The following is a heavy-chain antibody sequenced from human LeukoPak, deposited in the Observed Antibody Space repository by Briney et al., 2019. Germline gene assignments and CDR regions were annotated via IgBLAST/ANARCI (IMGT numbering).Heavy chain of an antibody. CDR3: ARRLRFLEWLLLGGGGYYYGMDV. Sequence: GGSLRLSCAASGFTFSNYAMHWVRQAPGKGLEWVAVISYDGSNKYYADSVKGRFTISRDNSKNTLYLQMNSLRAEDTAVYYCARRLRFLEWLLLGGGGYYYGMDVWGQGTTVTVSS. CDR2: ISYDGSNK. J-gene: IGHJ6*02. V-gene: IGHV3-30*04. D-gene: IGHD3-3*01. CDR1: GFTFSNYA.